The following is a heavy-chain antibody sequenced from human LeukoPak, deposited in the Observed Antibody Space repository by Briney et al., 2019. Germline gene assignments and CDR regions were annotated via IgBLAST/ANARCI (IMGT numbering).Heavy chain of an antibody. Sequence: ASVNVSCKASGYTFTSYGISWVRQAPGQGLAWLGWISTYNGNTHYAQKLQGRVNMNTDTSTTTAYMELRSLRSDDTAVYYCARVVGLTGYSSSWYSGYYYYMDVWGKGTTVTVSS. D-gene: IGHD6-13*01. CDR3: ARVVGLTGYSSSWYSGYYYYMDV. V-gene: IGHV1-18*01. J-gene: IGHJ6*03. CDR1: GYTFTSYG. CDR2: ISTYNGNT.